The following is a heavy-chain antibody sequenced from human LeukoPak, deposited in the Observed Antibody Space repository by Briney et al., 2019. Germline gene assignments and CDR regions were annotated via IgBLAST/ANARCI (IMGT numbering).Heavy chain of an antibody. Sequence: PGRSLRLSCAASGFTFSSYAMHWVRQAPGKGLEWVANINQDGTDKYYVDSVKGRFTFSRDNAQNSLYLQMSSLRVEDTAVYYCVTYSTGLYKGLEFWGQGTQVTVSS. V-gene: IGHV3-7*03. D-gene: IGHD2-8*02. CDR1: GFTFSSYA. CDR3: VTYSTGLYKGLEF. CDR2: INQDGTDK. J-gene: IGHJ4*02.